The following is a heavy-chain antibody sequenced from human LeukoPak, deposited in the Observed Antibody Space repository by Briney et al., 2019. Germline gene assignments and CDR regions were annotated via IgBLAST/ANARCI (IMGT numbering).Heavy chain of an antibody. Sequence: GGSLRLSCAASGFTFSSYWMSWVRQAPGKGLEWVANIKQDGSEKYYVDSAKGRFTISRDNAKNSLYLQMNSLRAEDTAVYYCARGGRYDFWSGDYWGQGTLVTVSS. CDR2: IKQDGSEK. V-gene: IGHV3-7*01. CDR3: ARGGRYDFWSGDY. CDR1: GFTFSSYW. J-gene: IGHJ4*02. D-gene: IGHD3-3*01.